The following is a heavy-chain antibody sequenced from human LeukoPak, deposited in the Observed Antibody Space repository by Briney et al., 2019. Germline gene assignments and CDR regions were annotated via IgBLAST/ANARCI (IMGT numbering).Heavy chain of an antibody. J-gene: IGHJ6*02. CDR2: IRSKANSYAT. D-gene: IGHD1-7*01. V-gene: IGHV3-73*01. CDR1: GFTFSGSA. CDR3: ARSLELRWNYGMDV. Sequence: GGSLRLSCAASGFTFSGSAIHWVRQASGKGLEWVGRIRSKANSYATSSAASVKGRFTISRDDSKNTAYLQMNSLKTEDTAVYYCARSLELRWNYGMDVRGQGTTVTVSS.